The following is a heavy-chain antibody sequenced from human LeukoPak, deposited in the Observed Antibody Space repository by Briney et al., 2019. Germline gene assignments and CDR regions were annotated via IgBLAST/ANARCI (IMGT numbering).Heavy chain of an antibody. Sequence: SETLSLTCAVYGGSFSGYYWSWIRQPPGKGLEWIGEINHSGSTNYNPSLKSRVTISVDTSKNQFSLKLSSVTAADTAVYYCARFPRIRLWSSYGMDVWGQGTTVTVSS. J-gene: IGHJ6*02. D-gene: IGHD5-18*01. V-gene: IGHV4-34*01. CDR2: INHSGST. CDR1: GGSFSGYY. CDR3: ARFPRIRLWSSYGMDV.